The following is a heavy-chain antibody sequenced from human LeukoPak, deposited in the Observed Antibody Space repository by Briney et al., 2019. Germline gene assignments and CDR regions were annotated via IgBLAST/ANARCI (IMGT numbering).Heavy chain of an antibody. Sequence: PSETLSLTCTVSGGSVSSGSYYWSWIRQPPGKGLEWIGYIYYSGSTNYNPSLKSRVTISVDTSKNQFSLKLSSVTAADTAVYYCARDRSGLLPYNWFDPWGQGTLVTVSS. CDR3: ARDRSGLLPYNWFDP. J-gene: IGHJ5*02. CDR2: IYYSGST. CDR1: GGSVSSGSYY. D-gene: IGHD3-10*01. V-gene: IGHV4-61*01.